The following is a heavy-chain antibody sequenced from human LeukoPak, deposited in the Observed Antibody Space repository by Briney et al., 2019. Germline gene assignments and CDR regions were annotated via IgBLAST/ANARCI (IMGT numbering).Heavy chain of an antibody. CDR2: ISGSGGST. V-gene: IGHV3-23*01. J-gene: IGHJ4*02. Sequence: HSGGSLRLSCAASGFTFSSYGMSWARQAPGKGLEWVSAISGSGGSTYYADSVKGRFTISRDNSKNTLYLQMNSLRAEDTAVYYCAKGKIRGYSYFDCWGQGTLVTVSS. D-gene: IGHD5-18*01. CDR1: GFTFSSYG. CDR3: AKGKIRGYSYFDC.